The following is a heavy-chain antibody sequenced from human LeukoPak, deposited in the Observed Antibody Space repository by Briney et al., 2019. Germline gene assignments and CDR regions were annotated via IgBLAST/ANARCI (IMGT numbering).Heavy chain of an antibody. D-gene: IGHD3-16*01. CDR3: ARGLGYGDY. V-gene: IGHV3-21*06. CDR2: ISSSSSYI. J-gene: IGHJ4*02. Sequence: GGSLRLSCAASGFTFSSYSMNWVRQAPGKGLEWVSSISSSSSYIYYVDSVKGRFTISRDNSKSSLYLHMNSLRAEDTAVYYCARGLGYGDYWGQGTLVTVFS. CDR1: GFTFSSYS.